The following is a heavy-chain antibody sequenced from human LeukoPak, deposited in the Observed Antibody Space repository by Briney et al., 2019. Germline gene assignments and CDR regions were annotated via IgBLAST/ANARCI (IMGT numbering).Heavy chain of an antibody. D-gene: IGHD6-6*01. V-gene: IGHV3-7*01. Sequence: GGALRHSRVPSLFTLSQYLMSWVRQAPWKGREGVANIKQDGSEKYIVHTVKGRYTISRDKANSSLYLQINRLRAQRRRMYDLSRESFAAWWDWGEGTLVTVSS. CDR3: SRESFAAWWD. J-gene: IGHJ4*02. CDR2: IKQDGSEK. CDR1: LFTLSQYL.